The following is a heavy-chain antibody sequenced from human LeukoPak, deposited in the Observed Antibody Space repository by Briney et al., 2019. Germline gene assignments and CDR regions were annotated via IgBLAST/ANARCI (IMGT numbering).Heavy chain of an antibody. CDR2: IYYSGST. Sequence: SETLSLTCTVSGGSISSYYWSWIRQPPGKGLEWIGYIYYSGSTNYNPSLKSRVTISVDTSKNQFSLKLGSVTAADTAVYYCARGRVGNYDFWSGYMALDYWGREPWSPSPQ. CDR1: GGSISSYY. V-gene: IGHV4-59*01. CDR3: ARGRVGNYDFWSGYMALDY. D-gene: IGHD3-3*01. J-gene: IGHJ4*02.